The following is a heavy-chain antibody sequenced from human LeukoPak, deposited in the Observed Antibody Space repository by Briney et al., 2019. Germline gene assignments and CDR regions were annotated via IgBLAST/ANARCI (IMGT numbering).Heavy chain of an antibody. CDR1: GYTFTSYD. CDR3: ARVGATTDYFDY. Sequence: ASVKVSCKASGYTFTSYDINWVRQATGQGLEWMGWMNPNSGNTGYAQKFQGRVTITSNTSISTAYRELSSLRSEDTAVYYCARVGATTDYFDYWGQGTLVTVSS. CDR2: MNPNSGNT. V-gene: IGHV1-8*03. J-gene: IGHJ4*02. D-gene: IGHD1-26*01.